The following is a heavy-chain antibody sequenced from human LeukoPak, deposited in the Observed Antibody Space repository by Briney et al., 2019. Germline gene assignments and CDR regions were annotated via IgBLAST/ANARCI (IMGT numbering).Heavy chain of an antibody. D-gene: IGHD1-7*01. Sequence: ASVKVSCKVSGYTLTELSMHWVRQAPGKGLEWMGGFDPEDVETIYAQKCQGRVTMTEETSTDTAYMALSSLRSEDTAVYYCATMGDKLELLWSFEYWGQGTLVTVSS. CDR3: ATMGDKLELLWSFEY. J-gene: IGHJ4*02. CDR1: GYTLTELS. CDR2: FDPEDVET. V-gene: IGHV1-24*01.